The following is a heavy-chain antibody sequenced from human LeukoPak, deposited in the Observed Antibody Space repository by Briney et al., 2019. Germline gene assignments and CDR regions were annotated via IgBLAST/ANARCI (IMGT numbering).Heavy chain of an antibody. CDR2: IYYSGST. V-gene: IGHV4-59*11. D-gene: IGHD3-22*01. CDR3: ASLDYYDSSGYLP. CDR1: GGSISSHY. Sequence: SETLSLTCTVSGGSISSHYWSWIRQPPGKGLEWIGYIYYSGSTNYNPSLKSRVTISVDTSKNQFSLELSSVTAADTAVYYCASLDYYDSSGYLPWGQGTLVTVSS. J-gene: IGHJ5*02.